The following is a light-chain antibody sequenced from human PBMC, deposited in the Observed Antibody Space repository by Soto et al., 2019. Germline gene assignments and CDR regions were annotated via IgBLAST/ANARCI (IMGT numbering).Light chain of an antibody. CDR1: QSISNF. J-gene: IGKJ1*01. V-gene: IGKV1-27*01. Sequence: DIAMTQSPTSLSAFVGDRVTITCRASQSISNFLAWSQQKPGKVPELLIYAASTLQSGVPFRLSGSRSGTDFTLTISSLQPEHVATYYCQKYYSAPWTFGQGTKVNIK. CDR3: QKYYSAPWT. CDR2: AAS.